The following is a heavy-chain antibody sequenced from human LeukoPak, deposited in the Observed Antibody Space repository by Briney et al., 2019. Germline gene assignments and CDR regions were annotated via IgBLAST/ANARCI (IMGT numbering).Heavy chain of an antibody. D-gene: IGHD3-16*02. Sequence: PSETLSFTCTVSGGSISSYYWSWIRQPPGKGLEWIGYIYYSGSTNYNPSLKSRVTISVDTSKNQFSLKLSSVTAADTAVYYCARYIWGSYPTFEDYWGQGTLVTVSS. J-gene: IGHJ4*02. V-gene: IGHV4-59*01. CDR1: GGSISSYY. CDR2: IYYSGST. CDR3: ARYIWGSYPTFEDY.